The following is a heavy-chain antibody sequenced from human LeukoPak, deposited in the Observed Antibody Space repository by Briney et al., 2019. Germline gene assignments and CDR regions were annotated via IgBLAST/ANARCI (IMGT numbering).Heavy chain of an antibody. CDR2: FDPEDGET. CDR1: GYTLTELS. V-gene: IGHV1-24*01. CDR3: ATPRSSSWYQATYYFDY. D-gene: IGHD6-13*01. Sequence: GAPVKVSCKVSGYTLTELSMHWVRQAPGKGLEWMGGFDPEDGETIYAQKFQGRVTMTEDTSTDTAYMELSSLRSEDTAVYYCATPRSSSWYQATYYFDYWGQGTLVTVSS. J-gene: IGHJ4*02.